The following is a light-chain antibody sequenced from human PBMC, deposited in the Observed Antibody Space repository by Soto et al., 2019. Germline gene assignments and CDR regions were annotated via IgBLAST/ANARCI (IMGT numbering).Light chain of an antibody. Sequence: QSVLTQPRSVPGSPGQSVTIPCTGTSSDVGGYNYVSWYQRHAGKGPKLIIYDVSERPSGVPDRFSASKSGNTASLTISGLQAEDEADYYCSSYAGDYVYVFGSGTKVTVL. CDR1: SSDVGGYNY. CDR3: SSYAGDYVYV. V-gene: IGLV2-11*01. J-gene: IGLJ1*01. CDR2: DVS.